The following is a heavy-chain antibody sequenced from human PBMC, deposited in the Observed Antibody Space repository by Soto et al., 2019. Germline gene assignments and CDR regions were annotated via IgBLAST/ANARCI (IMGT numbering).Heavy chain of an antibody. Sequence: QVQLQQWGAGLLKPSETLSLTCAVYGGSFSGYYWSWIRQPPGKGLEWIGELNHSGSTNYNPSLKSRVTISVDTSKNQFSLKLSSVTAADTAVYYCARGLGKGIAARRQVWGKGTTVTVSS. J-gene: IGHJ6*04. CDR2: LNHSGST. V-gene: IGHV4-34*01. CDR3: ARGLGKGIAARRQV. CDR1: GGSFSGYY. D-gene: IGHD6-6*01.